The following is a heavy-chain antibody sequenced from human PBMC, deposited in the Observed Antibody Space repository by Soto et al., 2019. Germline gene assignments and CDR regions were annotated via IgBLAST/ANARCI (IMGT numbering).Heavy chain of an antibody. CDR3: APPLDNWSKSYMDV. CDR1: GFTFSSYS. V-gene: IGHV3-48*01. J-gene: IGHJ6*03. D-gene: IGHD1-20*01. CDR2: ISSSSSTI. Sequence: GGSLRLSCAASGFTFSSYSMNWVRQAPGKGLEWVSYISSSSSTIYYADSVKGRFTISRDNAKNSLYLQMNSLRAEDTAVYYCAPPLDNWSKSYMDVWGKGTTVTVSS.